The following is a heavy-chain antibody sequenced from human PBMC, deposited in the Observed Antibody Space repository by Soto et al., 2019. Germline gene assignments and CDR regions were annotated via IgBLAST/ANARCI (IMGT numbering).Heavy chain of an antibody. Sequence: SETLSLTCTVSGGSISSGGYYWSWIRQHPGKGLEWIGYIYYSGSTYYNPSLKSRVTISEDTSKNQFSLKLSSVTAADTAVYYCATDSSGWNPKTPSSYFDYWGQGTLVTVSS. CDR3: ATDSSGWNPKTPSSYFDY. J-gene: IGHJ4*02. CDR1: GGSISSGGYY. V-gene: IGHV4-31*03. D-gene: IGHD6-19*01. CDR2: IYYSGST.